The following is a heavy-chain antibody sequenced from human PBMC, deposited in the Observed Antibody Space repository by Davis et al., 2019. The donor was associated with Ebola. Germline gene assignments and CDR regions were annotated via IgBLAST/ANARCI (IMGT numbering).Heavy chain of an antibody. CDR1: GFTFSNAW. CDR2: ISSNGGST. D-gene: IGHD3-10*01. Sequence: GGSLRLSCAASGFTFSNAWMSWVRQAPGKGLEYVSAISSNGGSTYYANSVKGRFTISRDNSKNTLYLQMGSLRAEDMAVYYCARGRGFGEFNNWFDPWGQGTLVTVSS. CDR3: ARGRGFGEFNNWFDP. J-gene: IGHJ5*02. V-gene: IGHV3-64*01.